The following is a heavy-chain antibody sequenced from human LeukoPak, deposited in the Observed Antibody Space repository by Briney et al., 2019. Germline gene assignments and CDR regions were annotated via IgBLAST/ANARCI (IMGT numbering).Heavy chain of an antibody. CDR3: AKDHEYTYISPDFYFDY. CDR2: ISGSGGST. CDR1: GFTFSSFA. D-gene: IGHD5-18*01. J-gene: IGHJ4*02. Sequence: GGSLRLSCAATGFTFSSFAMSWVRQAPGKGLEWVSGISGSGGSTYYADSVKGRFTISRDDSKNTLYLQMNSLRADDTAVYYCAKDHEYTYISPDFYFDYWGQGPLVTVSS. V-gene: IGHV3-23*01.